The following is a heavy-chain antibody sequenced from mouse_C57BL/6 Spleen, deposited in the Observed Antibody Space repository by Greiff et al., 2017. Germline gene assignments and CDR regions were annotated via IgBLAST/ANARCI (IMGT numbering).Heavy chain of an antibody. Sequence: VQLQQSGAELVRPGASVKLSCKASGYTFTDYYINWVKQRPGQGLEWIARIYPGSGNTYYNEKFKGKATLTAEKSSSTAYMQLSSLTSEDSAVYFCARSYDYVAYWGQGTLVTVSA. CDR3: ARSYDYVAY. CDR1: GYTFTDYY. V-gene: IGHV1-76*01. J-gene: IGHJ3*01. D-gene: IGHD2-4*01. CDR2: IYPGSGNT.